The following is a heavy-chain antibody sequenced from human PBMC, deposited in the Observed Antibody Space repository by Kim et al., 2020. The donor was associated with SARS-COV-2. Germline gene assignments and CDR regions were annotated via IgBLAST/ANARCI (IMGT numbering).Heavy chain of an antibody. CDR3: VRDYRTMVRGVTRIFDI. Sequence: VKGRFTISRDNAKNSLYLQMNSLRAEDTAVYYCVRDYRTMVRGVTRIFDIWGQGTMVTVSS. J-gene: IGHJ3*02. V-gene: IGHV3-21*01. D-gene: IGHD3-10*01.